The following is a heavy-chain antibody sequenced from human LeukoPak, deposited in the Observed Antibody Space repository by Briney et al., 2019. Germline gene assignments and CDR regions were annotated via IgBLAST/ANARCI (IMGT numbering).Heavy chain of an antibody. CDR1: GFTFSNYA. V-gene: IGHV3-30-3*01. CDR2: ISYDGSNK. CDR3: ASAYSSAWSSDY. D-gene: IGHD6-19*01. J-gene: IGHJ4*02. Sequence: GGSLRLSCAAFGFTFSNYAMHWVRQAPGKGLEWVAFISYDGSNKYYADSVKGRFTISRDNSKNTLYLQMNSLRAEDTAVYYCASAYSSAWSSDYWGQGTLVTVSS.